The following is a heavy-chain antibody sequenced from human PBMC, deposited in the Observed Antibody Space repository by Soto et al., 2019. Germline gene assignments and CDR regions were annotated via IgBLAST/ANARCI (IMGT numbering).Heavy chain of an antibody. CDR3: ARGAYRDWFDP. J-gene: IGHJ5*02. CDR2: INPNSGGT. D-gene: IGHD3-10*01. CDR1: GYTFTGYY. V-gene: IGHV1-2*04. Sequence: QVQLVQSGAEVKKPGASVKVSCKASGYTFTGYYMHWVRQAPGQGLEWMGWINPNSGGTNYEQKFQGWVTMTRDTSISTAYMELSRLRSDDTAVYYCARGAYRDWFDPWGQGTLVTVSS.